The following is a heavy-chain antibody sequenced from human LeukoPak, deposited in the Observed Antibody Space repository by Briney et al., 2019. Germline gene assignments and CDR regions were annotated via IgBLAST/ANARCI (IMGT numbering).Heavy chain of an antibody. CDR3: ATSSPYDFWSGYGEG. CDR1: GYTLTELS. J-gene: IGHJ4*02. Sequence: ASVKVSCKVSGYTLTELSMHWVRQAPGKGLEGMGGFDPEDGETIYAQKFQGRVTMTEDTSTDTAYMELSSLRSEDTAVYYCATSSPYDFWSGYGEGWGQGTLVTVSS. CDR2: FDPEDGET. V-gene: IGHV1-24*01. D-gene: IGHD3-3*01.